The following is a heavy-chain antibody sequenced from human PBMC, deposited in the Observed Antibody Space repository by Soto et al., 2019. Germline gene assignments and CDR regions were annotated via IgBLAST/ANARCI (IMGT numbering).Heavy chain of an antibody. V-gene: IGHV3-23*01. CDR2: ISGGGGST. Sequence: GGSLRLSCAASGFSFSSYAISWVRQAPGKGLEWVSGISGGGGSTYYAVSVKGRFTISRDNSKNTLSLQMNSLRVEDTAIYYCAKAGGYDILTGYRNRFDPWGQGTLVTVSS. CDR3: AKAGGYDILTGYRNRFDP. CDR1: GFSFSSYA. J-gene: IGHJ5*02. D-gene: IGHD3-9*01.